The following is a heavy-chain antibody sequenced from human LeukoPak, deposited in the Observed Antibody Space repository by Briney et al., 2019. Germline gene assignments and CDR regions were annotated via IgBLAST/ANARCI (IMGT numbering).Heavy chain of an antibody. D-gene: IGHD6-6*01. Sequence: ASVKVSCKASGYTFTGYYMHWLRQAPGQGLEWMGWLNPNSGDTNYAQKFQGRVTMTRDTSISTAYMELSRLRSDDTAVFYCARVSVSARPPFDYWGQGTLVTVSS. J-gene: IGHJ4*02. CDR1: GYTFTGYY. V-gene: IGHV1-2*02. CDR2: LNPNSGDT. CDR3: ARVSVSARPPFDY.